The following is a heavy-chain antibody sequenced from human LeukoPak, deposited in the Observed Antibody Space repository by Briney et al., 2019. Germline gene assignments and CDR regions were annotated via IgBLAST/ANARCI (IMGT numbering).Heavy chain of an antibody. CDR3: ARLDLAFDY. V-gene: IGHV4-59*08. CDR1: GGSISSYY. CDR2: IYYSGST. Sequence: PSETLSLTCTVSGGSISSYYWSWIRQPPGKGLEWIGYIYYSGSTNYSPSLKSRVTISVDTSKNQFSLKLSSVTAADTAVYYCARLDLAFDYWGQGTLVTVSS. J-gene: IGHJ4*02. D-gene: IGHD3/OR15-3a*01.